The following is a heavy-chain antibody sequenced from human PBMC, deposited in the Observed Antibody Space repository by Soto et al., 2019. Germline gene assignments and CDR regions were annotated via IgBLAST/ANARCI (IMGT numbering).Heavy chain of an antibody. CDR3: ASNLLGYCRSTSCYSWFDP. J-gene: IGHJ5*02. V-gene: IGHV4-30-4*01. D-gene: IGHD2-2*01. Sequence: KPSETLSLTCTVSGGSISSGDYYWSWIRQPPGKGLEWIGYIYYSGSTYYNPSLKSRVTVSVDTSKNQFSLKLSSVTAADTAVYSCASNLLGYCRSTSCYSWFDPLGQVTLVAVSS. CDR1: GGSISSGDYY. CDR2: IYYSGST.